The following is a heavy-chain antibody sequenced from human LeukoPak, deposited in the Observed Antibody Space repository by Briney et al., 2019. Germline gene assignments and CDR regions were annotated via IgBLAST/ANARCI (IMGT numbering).Heavy chain of an antibody. CDR2: IWYDGSKK. D-gene: IGHD3-16*01. V-gene: IGHV3-33*01. CDR1: GFTFSSYG. J-gene: IGHJ4*02. CDR3: ARDSKGGFDY. Sequence: GGSLRLSCAVSGFTFSSYGMHWVRQAPGKGLDRVAVIWYDGSKKYYADSVKGRFTISRDNSKNTLYLQMNSLRAEDTAVYYCARDSKGGFDYWGQGTLVTVSS.